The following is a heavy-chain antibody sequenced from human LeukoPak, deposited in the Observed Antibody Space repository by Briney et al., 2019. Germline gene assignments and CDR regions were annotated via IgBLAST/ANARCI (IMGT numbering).Heavy chain of an antibody. V-gene: IGHV3-23*01. J-gene: IGHJ5*01. CDR2: IRGTGGGGET. Sequence: GRSLRLSCAASGFTFNIYAMTRARQAPGKGLEWVSAIRGTGGGGETFYADPVKGRFTISRDDSNNTGYLQMSRLRAEDTGVYYCAKGDWFDSWGPGTLVTVSS. CDR1: GFTFNIYA. CDR3: AKGDWFDS.